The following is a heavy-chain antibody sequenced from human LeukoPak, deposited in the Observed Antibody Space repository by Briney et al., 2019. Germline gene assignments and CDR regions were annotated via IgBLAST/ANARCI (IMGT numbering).Heavy chain of an antibody. CDR1: GFTFSSYS. V-gene: IGHV3-21*01. CDR3: ATKGVLRFLEWSARNYFDY. J-gene: IGHJ4*02. CDR2: ISSGDTYI. D-gene: IGHD3-3*01. Sequence: PGGSLRLSCAASGFTFSSYSVHWVRQAPGKGLEWVSSISSGDTYIYYADSVKGRFTISRDNAKNSLYLQMNSLRAEDTAVYYCATKGVLRFLEWSARNYFDYWGQGTLVTVSS.